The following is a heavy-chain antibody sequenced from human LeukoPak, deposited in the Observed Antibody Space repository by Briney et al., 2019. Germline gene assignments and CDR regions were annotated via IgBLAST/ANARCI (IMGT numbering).Heavy chain of an antibody. CDR3: ARALGDIVATINPPDY. CDR2: INPNSGGT. D-gene: IGHD5-12*01. Sequence: GASVKVSRKASGYTFTGYYMHWVRQAPGQGLEWMGWINPNSGGTNYAQKFQGRVTMTGDTSISTAYMELSRLRSDDTAVYYCARALGDIVATINPPDYWGQGTLVTVSS. CDR1: GYTFTGYY. J-gene: IGHJ4*02. V-gene: IGHV1-2*02.